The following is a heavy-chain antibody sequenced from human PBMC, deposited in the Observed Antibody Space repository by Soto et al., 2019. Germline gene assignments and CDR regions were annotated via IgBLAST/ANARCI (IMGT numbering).Heavy chain of an antibody. V-gene: IGHV3-23*01. CDR3: XKSPYADYALGT. J-gene: IGHJ4*02. Sequence: EVQLLESGGGLVQPGGSLRLSCAASGFTFSNYAMNWVRQAPGQGLEWVSTISFSGSSTYYADSVKGRFTISRDNSKXXXXXXXXXXXXXXXXXXXXXKSPYADYALGTWGQGTLLTVSS. CDR2: ISFSGSST. D-gene: IGHD4-17*01. CDR1: GFTFSNYA.